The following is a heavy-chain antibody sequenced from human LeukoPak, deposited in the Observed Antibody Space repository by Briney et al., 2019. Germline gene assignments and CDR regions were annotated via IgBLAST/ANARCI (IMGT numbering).Heavy chain of an antibody. J-gene: IGHJ4*02. CDR3: ASQYCSSTSCFHFDY. V-gene: IGHV1-18*01. CDR1: GYTFTSYG. CDR2: ISAYNGNT. Sequence: EASVKLSCKASGYTFTSYGISWVRQAPGQGLEWMGGISAYNGNTNYAQKLQGRVTMTTDTSTSPAYMELRSLRSDDTAVYYCASQYCSSTSCFHFDYWGQGTLVTVSS. D-gene: IGHD2-2*01.